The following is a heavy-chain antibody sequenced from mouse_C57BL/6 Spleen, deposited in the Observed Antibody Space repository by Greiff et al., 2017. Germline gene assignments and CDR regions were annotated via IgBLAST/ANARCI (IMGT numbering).Heavy chain of an antibody. CDR3: ARFGSRSFYAMDY. CDR2: INPNNGGT. J-gene: IGHJ4*01. V-gene: IGHV1-22*01. CDR1: GYTFTDYY. Sequence: EVQLQQSGPELVKPGASVKMSCQASGYTFTDYYMHWVKQSPGQSLEWIGYINPNNGGTSYNQKFKGKATLTVNKSSGTAYMELRSLTSADAAAYYCARFGSRSFYAMDYWGQGTSVTVSS. D-gene: IGHD1-1*01.